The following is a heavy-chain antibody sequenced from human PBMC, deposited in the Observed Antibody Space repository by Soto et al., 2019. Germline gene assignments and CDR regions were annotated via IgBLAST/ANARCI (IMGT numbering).Heavy chain of an antibody. CDR3: ASLPRGYCSSTSCYYYYMDV. Sequence: SETLSLTCSFSGDSVTSHYLTWIRQSPEKGLEWIGYMYYSGFTHYNPSLKSRLTISVDTSKNQFSLKLSSVTAADTAVYYCASLPRGYCSSTSCYYYYMDVWGKGTAVTVSS. CDR1: GDSVTSHY. J-gene: IGHJ6*03. CDR2: MYYSGFT. D-gene: IGHD2-2*01. V-gene: IGHV4-59*08.